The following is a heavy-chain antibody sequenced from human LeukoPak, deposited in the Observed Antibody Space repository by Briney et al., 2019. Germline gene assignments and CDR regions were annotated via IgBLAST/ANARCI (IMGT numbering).Heavy chain of an antibody. CDR1: GITLSNYG. D-gene: IGHD2-21*01. Sequence: GGSLRLSCAVSGITLSNYGMSWVRQAPGKGLEWVAGISGSGGRTDYADSVKGRFTISRGNSKNTLFLQMESLRAEDTAVYFCAKRGVVIRVFLVGFHKEAYYFDSWGQGALVTVSS. CDR2: ISGSGGRT. J-gene: IGHJ4*02. V-gene: IGHV3-23*01. CDR3: AKRGVVIRVFLVGFHKEAYYFDS.